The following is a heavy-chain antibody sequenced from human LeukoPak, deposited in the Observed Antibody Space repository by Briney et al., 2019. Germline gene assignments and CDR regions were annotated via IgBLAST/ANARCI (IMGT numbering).Heavy chain of an antibody. CDR3: ARDSVLRFLEWLSVSYYYYYMDV. D-gene: IGHD3-3*01. CDR1: GYTFTGYY. Sequence: ASVKVSCKASGYTFTGYYMHWVRQAPGQGLEWMAWINPNSGGTNYAQKFQGRVTMTRDTSISTAYMELSRLRSDDTAVYYCARDSVLRFLEWLSVSYYYYYMDVWGKGTTVTVSS. J-gene: IGHJ6*03. CDR2: INPNSGGT. V-gene: IGHV1-2*02.